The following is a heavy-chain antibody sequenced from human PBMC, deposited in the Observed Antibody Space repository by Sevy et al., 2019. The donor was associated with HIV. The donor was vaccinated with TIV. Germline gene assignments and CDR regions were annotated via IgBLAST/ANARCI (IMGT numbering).Heavy chain of an antibody. Sequence: GGCLRLSCAASGFTFSSYSMNWVRQAPGKWLEWGSSIISRSSYIYYADSVKGRFPISRDNAKHSLYLQMNSLGADDTAVYYCARVLLGDYYYYYMDVWGKGTTVTVSS. D-gene: IGHD2-21*01. CDR2: IISRSSYI. V-gene: IGHV3-21*01. CDR1: GFTFSSYS. J-gene: IGHJ6*03. CDR3: ARVLLGDYYYYYMDV.